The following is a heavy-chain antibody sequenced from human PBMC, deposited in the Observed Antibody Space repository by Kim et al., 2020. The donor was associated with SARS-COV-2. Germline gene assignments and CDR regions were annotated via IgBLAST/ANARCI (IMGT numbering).Heavy chain of an antibody. D-gene: IGHD3-16*02. Sequence: GGSLRLSCAASGFAFSPYALSWVRQAPGKGLEWLSAINGGGDTTHYADSVKGRFTISRDNSMNTLYLQMNTLRAEDTAVYYCARAGVWGSYRIAADYWGQGTMVIVSS. V-gene: IGHV3-23*01. J-gene: IGHJ4*02. CDR3: ARAGVWGSYRIAADY. CDR2: INGGGDTT. CDR1: GFAFSPYA.